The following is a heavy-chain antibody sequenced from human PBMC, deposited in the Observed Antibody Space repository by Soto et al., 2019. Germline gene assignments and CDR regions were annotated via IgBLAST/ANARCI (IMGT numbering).Heavy chain of an antibody. Sequence: QLQLQESGPGLVKPSETLSLTCTVSGGSISSSSYYWGWIRQPPGKGLEWIGSIYYSGSTYYNPSLKSRVTISVDTSKNQFSLKLSSVTAADTAVYYCARMLRGYRVDYWGQGTLVTVSS. J-gene: IGHJ4*02. CDR2: IYYSGST. D-gene: IGHD6-25*01. V-gene: IGHV4-39*01. CDR3: ARMLRGYRVDY. CDR1: GGSISSSSYY.